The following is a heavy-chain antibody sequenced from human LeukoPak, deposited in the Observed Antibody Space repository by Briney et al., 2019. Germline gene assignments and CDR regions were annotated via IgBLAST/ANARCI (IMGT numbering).Heavy chain of an antibody. V-gene: IGHV4-31*03. J-gene: IGHJ5*02. CDR2: IYYSGST. CDR3: ARDRVVVAATRRGYNWFDP. D-gene: IGHD2-15*01. CDR1: GGSISSGGYY. Sequence: SETLSLTCTVSGGSISSGGYYWSWIRQHPGKGLEWIGYIYYSGSTYYNPSFKSRVTISVDTSKNQFSLKLSSVTAADTAVYYCARDRVVVAATRRGYNWFDPWGQGTLVTVSS.